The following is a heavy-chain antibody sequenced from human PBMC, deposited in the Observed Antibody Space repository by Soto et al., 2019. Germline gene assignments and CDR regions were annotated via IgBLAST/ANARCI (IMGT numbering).Heavy chain of an antibody. Sequence: EVQLLESGGGLEQPGGSLRLSCAASGFTFSNYAMNWVRQAPGKGLQWVSGISGSGANTYYADFVKGRFTISRDNSKNTLYLQMNSLRAEDTAVYYCAKDLVYFDSGTYSTLDYRGQGTLVTVSS. D-gene: IGHD3-10*01. J-gene: IGHJ4*02. V-gene: IGHV3-23*01. CDR2: ISGSGANT. CDR3: AKDLVYFDSGTYSTLDY. CDR1: GFTFSNYA.